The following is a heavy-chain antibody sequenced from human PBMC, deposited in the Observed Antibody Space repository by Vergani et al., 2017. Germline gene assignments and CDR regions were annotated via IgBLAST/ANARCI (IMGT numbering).Heavy chain of an antibody. V-gene: IGHV1-58*02. CDR3: AAVPMTTVTTGY. J-gene: IGHJ4*02. D-gene: IGHD4-17*01. Sequence: QMQLVQPGPEVKKLGTSVKVFCKASGFTFTSSAMQWVRQARGQRLEWIGWIVVGSGNTNYAQKFQERVTITRDMSTSTAYMELSRLRSEDTAVYYYAAVPMTTVTTGYWGQGTLVTVSS. CDR2: IVVGSGNT. CDR1: GFTFTSSA.